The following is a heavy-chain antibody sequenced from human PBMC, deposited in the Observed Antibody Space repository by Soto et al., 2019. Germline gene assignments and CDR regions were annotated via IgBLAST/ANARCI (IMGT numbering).Heavy chain of an antibody. CDR1: GGSISSSNW. CDR2: IYHSGST. D-gene: IGHD4-17*01. V-gene: IGHV4-4*02. J-gene: IGHJ4*02. CDR3: ARRNSDYGDTKIDY. Sequence: QVQLQESGPGLEKPSGTLSLTCAVSGGSISSSNWWSWVRPPPGKGLEWIGEIYHSGSTNYNPSLRSQVTIAVDKSKNQFSLKLSSVTAADTAGYYCARRNSDYGDTKIDYWGQGTLVTVSS.